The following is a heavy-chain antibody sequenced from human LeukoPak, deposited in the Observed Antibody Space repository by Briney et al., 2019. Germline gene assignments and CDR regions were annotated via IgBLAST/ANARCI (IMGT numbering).Heavy chain of an antibody. CDR2: IIPIFGTA. J-gene: IGHJ4*02. Sequence: SVKVSCKASGGTFSSYAISWVRQAPGQGLEWMGGIIPIFGTANYAQKFQGRVTITADESTSTAYMELSSLRSEDTAVYYCAGDWAWDGYNSFGYWGQGTLVTVSS. V-gene: IGHV1-69*13. CDR3: AGDWAWDGYNSFGY. CDR1: GGTFSSYA. D-gene: IGHD5-24*01.